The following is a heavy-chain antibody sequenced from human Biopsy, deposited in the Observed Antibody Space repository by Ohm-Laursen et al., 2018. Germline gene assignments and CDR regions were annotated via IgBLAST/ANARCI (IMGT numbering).Heavy chain of an antibody. J-gene: IGHJ5*02. D-gene: IGHD3-10*01. V-gene: IGHV4-34*01. CDR3: ARGTNYYGSGRNRHWFDP. CDR1: GGDINNYY. Sequence: GTLSLTCNVSGGDINNYYWSWIRQPAGKGLEWIGEINDSGRTNYNPSLRSRVTFSVDTSKNQFSLKLSSVTAADTAVYYCARGTNYYGSGRNRHWFDPWGQGTQVTVSS. CDR2: INDSGRT.